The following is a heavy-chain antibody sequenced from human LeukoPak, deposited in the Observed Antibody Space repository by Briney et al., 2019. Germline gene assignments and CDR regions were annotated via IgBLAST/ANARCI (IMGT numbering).Heavy chain of an antibody. CDR2: ISGSGGST. CDR1: GFTFSSYA. V-gene: IGHV3-23*01. D-gene: IGHD3-10*01. CDR3: AKSPGSYYTPYDAFDI. Sequence: PGGSLRLSCAASGFTFSSYAMSWARQAPGKGLEWVSAISGSGGSTYYADSVKGRFTISRDNSKNTLYLQMNSLRAEDTAVYYCAKSPGSYYTPYDAFDIWGQGTMVTVSS. J-gene: IGHJ3*02.